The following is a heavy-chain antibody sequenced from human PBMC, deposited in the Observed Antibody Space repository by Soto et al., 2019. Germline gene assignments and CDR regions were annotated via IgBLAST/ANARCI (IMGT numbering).Heavy chain of an antibody. J-gene: IGHJ6*03. CDR3: ARGLLELRYYYYYMDV. V-gene: IGHV1-18*01. CDR1: GYTFTSYG. D-gene: IGHD1-7*01. CDR2: ISAYNGNT. Sequence: ASVKVSCKASGYTFTSYGISWVRQAPGQGLEWMGWISAYNGNTNYAQKLQGRVTMTRNTSISTAYMELSSLRSEDTAVYYCARGLLELRYYYYYMDVWGKGTTVTVSS.